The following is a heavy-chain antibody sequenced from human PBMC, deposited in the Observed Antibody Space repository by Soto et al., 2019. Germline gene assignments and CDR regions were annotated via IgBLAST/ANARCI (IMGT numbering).Heavy chain of an antibody. CDR3: ARGWELRGWFDP. Sequence: EVQLVESGGGLVKPGGSLRLSCAASGFTFSSYSMNWVRQAPGKGLEWVSSISSSSSYIYYADSVKGRFTISRDNAKNSRYLQVNSLRAEDTAVYYCARGWELRGWFDPWGQGTLVTVSS. J-gene: IGHJ5*02. V-gene: IGHV3-21*01. CDR1: GFTFSSYS. D-gene: IGHD1-26*01. CDR2: ISSSSSYI.